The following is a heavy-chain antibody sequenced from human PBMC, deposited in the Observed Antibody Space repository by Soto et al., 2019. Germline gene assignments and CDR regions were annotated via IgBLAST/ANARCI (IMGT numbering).Heavy chain of an antibody. CDR1: GGTFSSYA. CDR3: ARDHSSSSLWYYYYGMDV. D-gene: IGHD6-6*01. CDR2: IIPIFGTA. J-gene: IGHJ6*02. Sequence: ASVKVSCKASGGTFSSYAISWVRQAPGQGLEWMGGIIPIFGTANYAQKFQGRVTITADESTSTAYMELSSLRSEDTAVYYCARDHSSSSLWYYYYGMDVWGQGTTVTVSS. V-gene: IGHV1-69*13.